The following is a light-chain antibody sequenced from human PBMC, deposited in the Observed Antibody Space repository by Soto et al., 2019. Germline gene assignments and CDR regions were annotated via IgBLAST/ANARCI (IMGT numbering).Light chain of an antibody. Sequence: DIQMTQSPSSLSASVGDRVTITCQASQDIRNYLNWYQQKPGKAPKLLIYDASNLETGVPSRFSGSGSGTDFTFTISSLQPEDIATYYCQQYDNLPVFGGGTKVEIK. CDR2: DAS. CDR1: QDIRNY. J-gene: IGKJ4*01. V-gene: IGKV1-33*01. CDR3: QQYDNLPV.